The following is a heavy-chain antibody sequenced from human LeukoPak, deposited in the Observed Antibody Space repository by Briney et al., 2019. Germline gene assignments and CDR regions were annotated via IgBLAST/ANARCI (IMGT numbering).Heavy chain of an antibody. CDR2: FDPEDGET. D-gene: IGHD1-26*01. CDR1: GYTLTELS. CDR3: ATEVGIGYNWFDP. V-gene: IGHV1-24*01. J-gene: IGHJ5*02. Sequence: ASVKVSCKVSGYTLTELSMRWVRQAPGKGLEWMGGFDPEDGETIYAQKFQGRVTMTEDTSTDTAYMELSSLRSEDTAVYYCATEVGIGYNWFDPWGQETLVTVSS.